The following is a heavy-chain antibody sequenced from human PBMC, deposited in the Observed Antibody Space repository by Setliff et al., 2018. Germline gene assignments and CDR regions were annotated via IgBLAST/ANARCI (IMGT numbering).Heavy chain of an antibody. CDR2: IRYDGSDK. Sequence: PGGSLRLSCAASGFTFSIHGMHWVRQAPGKGLEWVAFIRYDGSDKYYADSVKGRFTISRDNSKNTLYLQMNSLRSEDTSVYYCAKPGGEYSSGWYYFDYWGQGTLVTVSS. CDR1: GFTFSIHG. CDR3: AKPGGEYSSGWYYFDY. D-gene: IGHD6-19*01. J-gene: IGHJ4*02. V-gene: IGHV3-30*02.